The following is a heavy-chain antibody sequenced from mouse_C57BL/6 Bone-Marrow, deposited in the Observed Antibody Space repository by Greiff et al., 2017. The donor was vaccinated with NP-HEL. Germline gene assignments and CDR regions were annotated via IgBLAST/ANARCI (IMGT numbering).Heavy chain of an antibody. Sequence: VHVKQSGAELVRPGASVKLSCTASGFNIKDDYMHWVKQSPEQGLEWIGWVDPENGDTEYASKFEGKATITADTSSNTAYLQLSSLTSEDTAVYYCTTVTIVTTSWYFDVWGTGTTVTVSS. CDR1: GFNIKDDY. V-gene: IGHV14-4*01. CDR3: TTVTIVTTSWYFDV. J-gene: IGHJ1*03. D-gene: IGHD2-5*01. CDR2: VDPENGDT.